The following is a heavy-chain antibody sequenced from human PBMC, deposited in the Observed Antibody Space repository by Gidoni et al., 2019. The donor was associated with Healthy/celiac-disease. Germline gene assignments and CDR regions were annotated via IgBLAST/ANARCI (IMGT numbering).Heavy chain of an antibody. Sequence: QVQLVESGGGVVQPGRSLRLSCAASGFTFSSYGMHWVRQAPGKGLEWVAVISYDGSNKYYADSVKGRFTISRDNSKNTLYLQMNSLRAEDTAVYYCAKAVTTAFHYYYYGMDVWGQGTTVTVSS. J-gene: IGHJ6*02. CDR1: GFTFSSYG. CDR3: AKAVTTAFHYYYYGMDV. V-gene: IGHV3-30*18. D-gene: IGHD4-17*01. CDR2: ISYDGSNK.